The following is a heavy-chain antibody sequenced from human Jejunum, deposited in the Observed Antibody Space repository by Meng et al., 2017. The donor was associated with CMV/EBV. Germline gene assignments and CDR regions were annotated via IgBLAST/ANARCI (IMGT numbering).Heavy chain of an antibody. D-gene: IGHD3-3*02. CDR2: ITGVTNII. V-gene: IGHV3-48*03. CDR3: VRLDLAAFYS. CDR1: GFTFSTSE. Sequence: CEASGFTFSTSEMNWVRQAPGKKLEWIAYITGVTNIIYYADSVKGRFTISRDNAKSSLYLQMNDLRAEDTAVYYCVRLDLAAFYSWGQGALVTVSS. J-gene: IGHJ5*02.